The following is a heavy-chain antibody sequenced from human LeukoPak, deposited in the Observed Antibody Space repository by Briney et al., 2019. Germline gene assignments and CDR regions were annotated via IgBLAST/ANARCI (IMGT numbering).Heavy chain of an antibody. V-gene: IGHV1-2*02. J-gene: IGHJ4*02. CDR1: GYIFTGYY. CDR3: ARGPYSSSSGLDY. D-gene: IGHD6-6*01. CDR2: INPNSGGT. Sequence: ASVKVSCKASGYIFTGYYMHWVRQAPGQGLEWMGWINPNSGGTNYAQKFQGRVTMTRDTSISTAYMELSRLRSDDTAVYYCARGPYSSSSGLDYWGQGTLVTVSS.